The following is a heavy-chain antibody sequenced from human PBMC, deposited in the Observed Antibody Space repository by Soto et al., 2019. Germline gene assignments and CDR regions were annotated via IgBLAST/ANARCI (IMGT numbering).Heavy chain of an antibody. Sequence: QVQLVQSGAEVKKPGSSVKVSCKASGGTFSSYTISWVRQALGQGLEWMGRIIPILGIANYAQKFQGRVTITADKSTSTAYMELSSLRSEDTAVYYCASDPTSGYDEIDYWCQGTLVTVSS. CDR2: IIPILGIA. D-gene: IGHD5-12*01. J-gene: IGHJ4*02. CDR3: ASDPTSGYDEIDY. V-gene: IGHV1-69*02. CDR1: GGTFSSYT.